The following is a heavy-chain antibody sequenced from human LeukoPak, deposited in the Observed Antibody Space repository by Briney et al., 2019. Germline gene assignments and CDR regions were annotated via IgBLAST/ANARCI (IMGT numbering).Heavy chain of an antibody. D-gene: IGHD3-16*02. CDR3: ARRYMATSAEDFDY. V-gene: IGHV3-7*01. CDR1: GFTFSTHW. J-gene: IGHJ4*01. CDR2: MNQEGSEK. Sequence: PGGSLRLSCAASGFTFSTHWMTWVRQAPGKGLEWVANMNQEGSEKYYVDSVRGRFTISRDNAKNSLYLQMNSLRAEDTAVYYCARRYMATSAEDFDYWGQGTLVTVSS.